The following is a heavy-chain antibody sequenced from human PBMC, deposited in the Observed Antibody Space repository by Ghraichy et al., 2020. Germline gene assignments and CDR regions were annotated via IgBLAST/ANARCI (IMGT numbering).Heavy chain of an antibody. CDR3: ARGSGRMLAV. D-gene: IGHD1-26*01. J-gene: IGHJ4*02. CDR1: GGSFTGYY. V-gene: IGHV4-34*01. Sequence: GSLRLSCAVYGGSFTGYYWTWIRQPPGKGLEWIGEINHSGSTNYNPSLKSRVTISLDTSKNQFSLKLNSVTAADTAIYYCARGSGRMLAVWGQGVLVTVSS. CDR2: INHSGST.